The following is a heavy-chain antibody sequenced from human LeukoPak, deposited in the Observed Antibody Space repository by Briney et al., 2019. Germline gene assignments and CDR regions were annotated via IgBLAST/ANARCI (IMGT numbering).Heavy chain of an antibody. CDR1: GGSISSYY. CDR3: ARHSGWFGEALPDY. CDR2: IYTSGST. D-gene: IGHD3-10*01. Sequence: SETLSLTCTVSGGSISSYYWSWIRQPAGKGLEWIGRIYTSGSTNYNPSLKSRVTMSQDTSKNQSSLKLTSVTAADTAVYCCARHSGWFGEALPDYGGQGTLVPVSS. V-gene: IGHV4-4*07. J-gene: IGHJ4*02.